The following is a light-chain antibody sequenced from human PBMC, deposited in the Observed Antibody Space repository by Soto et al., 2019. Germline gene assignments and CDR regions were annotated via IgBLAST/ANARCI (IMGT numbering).Light chain of an antibody. CDR2: VNIDGSH. J-gene: IGLJ2*01. CDR1: SGHRNYA. V-gene: IGLV4-69*01. CDR3: QTWGTGIRV. Sequence: QLVLTQSPSASASLGASVTLTCTLSSGHRNYAIAWHQQQPEKGPRYLMKVNIDGSHNKGDGIPDRFSGSSSGAERYHTISSLQSEDEADYYCQTWGTGIRVFGGGTKLTVL.